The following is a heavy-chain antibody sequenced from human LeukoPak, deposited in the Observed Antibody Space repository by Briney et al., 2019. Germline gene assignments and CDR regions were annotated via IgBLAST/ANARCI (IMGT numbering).Heavy chain of an antibody. Sequence: SETLSLTCTVYGGSISSTGYYWGWIRQPPGKGLEWLGNIYYTGSTYYNPSPQSRVPISVDTSKTQFSLRLSSVTAADTAVYYCATVRGYSYGYVDYWGQGTLVTVSS. CDR2: IYYTGST. V-gene: IGHV4-39*07. D-gene: IGHD5-18*01. CDR3: ATVRGYSYGYVDY. J-gene: IGHJ4*02. CDR1: GGSISSTGYY.